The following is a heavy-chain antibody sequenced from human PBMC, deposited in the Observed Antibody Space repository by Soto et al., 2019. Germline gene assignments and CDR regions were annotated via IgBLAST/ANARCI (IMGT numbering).Heavy chain of an antibody. Sequence: PGGSLRLSCAASGFTFSSYSMNWVRQAPGKGLEWVSSISSSSSYIYYADSVKGRFTISRDNAKNSLYLQMNSLGAEDTAVYYCARDLVYYGSVSYWGQGTTVTVSS. CDR1: GFTFSSYS. CDR3: ARDLVYYGSVSY. D-gene: IGHD3-10*01. CDR2: ISSSSSYI. J-gene: IGHJ6*02. V-gene: IGHV3-21*01.